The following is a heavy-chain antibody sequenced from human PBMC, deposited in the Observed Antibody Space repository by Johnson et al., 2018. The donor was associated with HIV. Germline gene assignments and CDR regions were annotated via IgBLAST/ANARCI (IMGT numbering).Heavy chain of an antibody. D-gene: IGHD5-18*01. J-gene: IGHJ3*02. CDR1: GFTFRSYP. Sequence: QVQLVESGGGVVHPGRSLRLSCAASGFTFRSYPMNWVRQAPGKGLEWVAFVSYDESSKYYRDSVKGRFTISRDNSKNTLYLQMNSLRADDPAVYYCARLPSGYSRDGFNIGGQGTMVTVSS. CDR2: VSYDESSK. V-gene: IGHV3-30*04. CDR3: ARLPSGYSRDGFNI.